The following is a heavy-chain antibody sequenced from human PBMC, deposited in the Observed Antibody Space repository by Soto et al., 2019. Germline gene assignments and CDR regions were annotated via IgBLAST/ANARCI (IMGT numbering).Heavy chain of an antibody. CDR2: ISSDGHHQ. J-gene: IGHJ4*02. V-gene: IGHV3-30*03. CDR1: VFSFNDYA. D-gene: IGHD3-22*01. Sequence: VGSLRLSCATSVFSFNDYAMYWVRQAPGQGLEWVAIISSDGHHQFYLDNLRGRFTVSRDNSKNTLYLQMNSLRPEDTAVYYCSRGTYYPQSSGLHADYWGPGTVVTVSS. CDR3: SRGTYYPQSSGLHADY.